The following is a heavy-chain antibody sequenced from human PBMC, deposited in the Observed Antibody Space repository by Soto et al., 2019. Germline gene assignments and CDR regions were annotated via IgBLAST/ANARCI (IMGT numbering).Heavy chain of an antibody. CDR1: GFTFSSYA. CDR3: AKGTLGYCSSTSCYRY. D-gene: IGHD2-2*01. V-gene: IGHV3-23*01. Sequence: GGSLRLSCAASGFTFSSYAMSWVRQAPGKGLEWVSAISGSGGSTYYADSVKGRFTISRDNSKNTLYLQMNSLRAEDTAVYYRAKGTLGYCSSTSCYRYWGQGTLVTVSS. J-gene: IGHJ4*02. CDR2: ISGSGGST.